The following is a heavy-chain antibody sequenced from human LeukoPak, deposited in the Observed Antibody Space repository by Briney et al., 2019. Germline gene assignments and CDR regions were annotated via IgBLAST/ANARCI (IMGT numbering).Heavy chain of an antibody. D-gene: IGHD1-1*01. V-gene: IGHV3-48*04. CDR2: ISSSSSTI. Sequence: PGGSLRLSCAASGFTFNSYSMNWVRQAPGKGLEWVSYISSSSSTIYYADSVKGRFTVSRDNAKNTLYLQMNSLRAEDTAVYYCARERKYDSNFDYWGQGTLVTVSS. CDR3: ARERKYDSNFDY. J-gene: IGHJ4*02. CDR1: GFTFNSYS.